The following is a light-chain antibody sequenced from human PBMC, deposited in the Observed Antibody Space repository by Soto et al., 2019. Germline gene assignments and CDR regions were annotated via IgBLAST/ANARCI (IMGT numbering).Light chain of an antibody. V-gene: IGKV3-20*01. Sequence: EIVLTQSPGTLSLSPGDRATLSCRASQSVTSKYLAWYQQKPGQAPRHLLYGASRRAIGIPDRFSGSGSGTDFTLTISRLEPEDFAVYYCQQYDTSPPLTFGGGTKVEIK. CDR3: QQYDTSPPLT. J-gene: IGKJ4*01. CDR1: QSVTSKY. CDR2: GAS.